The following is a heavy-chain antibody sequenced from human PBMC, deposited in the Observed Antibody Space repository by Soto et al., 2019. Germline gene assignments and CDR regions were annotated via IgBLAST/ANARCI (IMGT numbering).Heavy chain of an antibody. Sequence: SETLSLTCAVYGGSFSGYYWSWIRQPPGKGLEWIGEINHSGSTNYNPSLKSRVTISVDTSKNQFSLKLSSVTAADTAVYYCARGPRITIFGVVIIGGAYFDYWGQGTLVTVSS. J-gene: IGHJ4*02. CDR3: ARGPRITIFGVVIIGGAYFDY. D-gene: IGHD3-3*01. V-gene: IGHV4-34*01. CDR1: GGSFSGYY. CDR2: INHSGST.